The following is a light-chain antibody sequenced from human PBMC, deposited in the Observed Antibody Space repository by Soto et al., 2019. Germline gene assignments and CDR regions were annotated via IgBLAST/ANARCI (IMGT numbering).Light chain of an antibody. J-gene: IGLJ1*01. CDR3: SSYTNTSTLV. Sequence: QSALTQPASVSGSPGQSITISCTGTASDLGAYKYVSWYQQHPDKAPNLILYEVSRRPSGVSNRFSGSKSGTTASLTISGLLAEDEADYSCSSYTNTSTLVFGTGTKLTVL. V-gene: IGLV2-14*03. CDR1: ASDLGAYKY. CDR2: EVS.